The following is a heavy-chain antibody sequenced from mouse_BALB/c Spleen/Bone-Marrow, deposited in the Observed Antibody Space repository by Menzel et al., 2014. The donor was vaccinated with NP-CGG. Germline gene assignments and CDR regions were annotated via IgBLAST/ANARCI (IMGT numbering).Heavy chain of an antibody. Sequence: VKLMESGAELARPGASVKMSCKASGYTFTSYTMHWVKQRPGQGLEWIGYINPSSGYTNYNQKFKDKATLTADKSSSTAYMQLSSLPSEDSAVYYCSRETPYSGSTYCYFDVWGAGTPVPVSS. D-gene: IGHD1-1*01. CDR3: SRETPYSGSTYCYFDV. V-gene: IGHV1-4*01. J-gene: IGHJ1*01. CDR1: GYTFTSYT. CDR2: INPSSGYT.